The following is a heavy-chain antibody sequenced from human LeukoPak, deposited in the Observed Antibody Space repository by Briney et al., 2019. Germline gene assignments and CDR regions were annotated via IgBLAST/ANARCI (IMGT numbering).Heavy chain of an antibody. Sequence: RGSLRLSCAASGFTFDDYTMHWVRQAPGKGLEWVSLISWDGGSTYYADSVKGRFTISRDNSKNSLYLQMNSLRTEDTALYYCAKGGYGDYFDYWGQGTLVTVSS. J-gene: IGHJ4*02. CDR3: AKGGYGDYFDY. D-gene: IGHD4-17*01. CDR2: ISWDGGST. CDR1: GFTFDDYT. V-gene: IGHV3-43*01.